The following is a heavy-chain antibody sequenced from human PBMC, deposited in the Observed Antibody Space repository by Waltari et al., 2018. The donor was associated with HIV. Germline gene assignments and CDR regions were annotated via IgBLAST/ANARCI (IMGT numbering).Heavy chain of an antibody. D-gene: IGHD2-8*02. CDR2: IYYSGST. J-gene: IGHJ3*02. CDR1: GGSISSYY. CDR3: ARRDWAGGVLAASYDAFDI. Sequence: QVQLQESGPGLVKPSETLSLTCTVSGGSISSYYWSWIRQPPGKGLEWIGYIYYSGSTNYNPSLKSRVTISVDTSKNQFSLKLSSVTAADTAVYYCARRDWAGGVLAASYDAFDIWGQGTMVTVSS. V-gene: IGHV4-59*01.